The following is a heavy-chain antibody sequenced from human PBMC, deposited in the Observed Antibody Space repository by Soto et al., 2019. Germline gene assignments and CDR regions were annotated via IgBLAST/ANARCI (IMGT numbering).Heavy chain of an antibody. J-gene: IGHJ4*02. D-gene: IGHD4-17*01. CDR3: ARATYGDLHY. Sequence: PSETLSLTCSVSGGPITYGDYYWTWIRQPPGKGLEFIGYVYSTGTTYYDPSFQSRVMMSQDTSKNEFSMTLSSLTAADTAVYYCARATYGDLHYWDQGTLVTVSS. V-gene: IGHV4-30-4*01. CDR1: GGPITYGDYY. CDR2: VYSTGTT.